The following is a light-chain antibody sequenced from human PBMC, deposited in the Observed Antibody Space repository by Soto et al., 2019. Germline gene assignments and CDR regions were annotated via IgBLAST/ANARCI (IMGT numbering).Light chain of an antibody. J-gene: IGLJ1*01. CDR3: RSYRTINTYV. V-gene: IGLV2-8*01. Sequence: QSALAQPPSASGSPGQSVAISCTGTISDVVGYNYVSCYQQHPGKAPKLRIYEVNNQPAHVPDRFSGFKSGNPASLTVSGLQAEDEADYYCRSYRTINTYVFGTGTKVPVL. CDR1: ISDVVGYNY. CDR2: EVN.